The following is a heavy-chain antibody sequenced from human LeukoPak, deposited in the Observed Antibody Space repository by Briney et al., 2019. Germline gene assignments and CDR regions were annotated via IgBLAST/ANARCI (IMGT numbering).Heavy chain of an antibody. CDR1: GGSISSGGYY. D-gene: IGHD2-21*01. J-gene: IGHJ3*02. Sequence: PSETLSLTCTVSGGSISSGGYYWSWIRQHPGKGLEWIGYIYYSGSTYYNPSLKSRVTISVDTSKNQFSLKLSSVTAADTAVYYCARGSGPIVVARSAGAFDIWGQGTMATVSS. CDR3: ARGSGPIVVARSAGAFDI. CDR2: IYYSGST. V-gene: IGHV4-31*03.